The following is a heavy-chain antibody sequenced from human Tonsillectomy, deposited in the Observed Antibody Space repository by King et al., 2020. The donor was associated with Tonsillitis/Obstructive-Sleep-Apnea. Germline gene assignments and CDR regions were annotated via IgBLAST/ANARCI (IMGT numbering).Heavy chain of an antibody. V-gene: IGHV3-30*03. CDR2: ISYNGKNK. J-gene: IGHJ4*02. D-gene: IGHD4-11*01. Sequence: QLVESGGGVVQSGRSLRLSCTASGFTFNTYGMHWVRQAPGKGLEWVAVISYNGKNKYYGDSVKGRFTISRDNAQNTVYLQMKSLRAEDTAVYYCARDLSLSNYSFDSWGLGTLVTVSA. CDR1: GFTFNTYG. CDR3: ARDLSLSNYSFDS.